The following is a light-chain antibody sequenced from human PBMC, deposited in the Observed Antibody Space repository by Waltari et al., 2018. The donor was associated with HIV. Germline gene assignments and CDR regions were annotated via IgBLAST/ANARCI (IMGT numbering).Light chain of an antibody. V-gene: IGLV2-11*01. CDR1: SSAVGRYDY. CDR3: CSYAGGYTLV. Sequence: QSTLTQPRSVSGSPGQSVTISCTGTSSAVGRYDYVSCYQQHAGKAPNLIIYDVTTLPQGVPDGFCGSKSGNTASRTISGLQAGDESDVYCCSYAGGYTLVFGGGTKLTVL. J-gene: IGLJ2*01. CDR2: DVT.